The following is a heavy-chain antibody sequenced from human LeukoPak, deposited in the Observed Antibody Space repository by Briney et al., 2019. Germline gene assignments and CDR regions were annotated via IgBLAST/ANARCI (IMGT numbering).Heavy chain of an antibody. CDR2: INFSGGDST. D-gene: IGHD3-10*01. J-gene: IGHJ4*02. CDR3: AKTAEYYGSGNIDY. CDR1: GFTFSYYA. Sequence: QPGGSLRLSCAASGFTFSYYAMSWVRQAPGKGLEWVSSINFSGGDSTYYADSVKGRFTISRDNSKNTLYLQINSLRAEDTAIYYCAKTAEYYGSGNIDYWGQGTLVTVSS. V-gene: IGHV3-23*01.